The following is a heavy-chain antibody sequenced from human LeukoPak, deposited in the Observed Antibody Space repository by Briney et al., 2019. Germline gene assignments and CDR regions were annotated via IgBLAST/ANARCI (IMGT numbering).Heavy chain of an antibody. Sequence: GGSLRLSCAASGFTFSSYGMHWVRQAPGKGLEWVAVISYDGSNKYYADSVKGRFTISRDNSKNTLYLQMNSLRAEDTAVYCCAKDRSRGFWSGYHHYYFDYWGQGTLVTVSS. CDR3: AKDRSRGFWSGYHHYYFDY. CDR1: GFTFSSYG. CDR2: ISYDGSNK. J-gene: IGHJ4*02. D-gene: IGHD3-3*01. V-gene: IGHV3-30*18.